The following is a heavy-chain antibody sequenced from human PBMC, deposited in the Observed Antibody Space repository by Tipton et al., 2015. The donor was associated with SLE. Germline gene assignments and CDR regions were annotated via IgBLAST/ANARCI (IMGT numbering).Heavy chain of an antibody. CDR1: GFTFSSYS. CDR2: IFNSGST. V-gene: IGHV4-59*12. Sequence: LRLSCAASGFTFSSYSMNWVRQAPGKGLEWIGYIFNSGSTYYNPSLKRRVTISVDTSKNQFSLKVSSVTAADTAVYYCARASNGYGFFDYWGQGILVTVSS. CDR3: ARASNGYGFFDY. J-gene: IGHJ4*02. D-gene: IGHD5-12*01.